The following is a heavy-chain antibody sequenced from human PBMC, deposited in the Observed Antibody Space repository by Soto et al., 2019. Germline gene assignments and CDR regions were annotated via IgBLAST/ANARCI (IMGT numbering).Heavy chain of an antibody. D-gene: IGHD1-7*01. CDR1: GLTLRSSG. CDR3: AKDHGITGTTTFFDY. V-gene: IGHV3-30*18. Sequence: PGGVLRLSLTTLGLTLRSSGMPWCRRAPGKGLEWVAVISYDGSNKYYADSVKGRLTISRDNSKNTLYLQMNSLRAEDTAVYYCAKDHGITGTTTFFDYWGQGTLVTVSS. J-gene: IGHJ4*02. CDR2: ISYDGSNK.